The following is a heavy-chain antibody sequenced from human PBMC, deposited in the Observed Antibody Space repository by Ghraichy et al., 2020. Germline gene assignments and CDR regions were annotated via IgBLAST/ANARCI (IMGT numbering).Heavy chain of an antibody. D-gene: IGHD6-19*01. CDR3: VKDIDYSRGEGSPVDP. V-gene: IGHV3-30*02. CDR1: GFMFSGYG. CDR2: IKFDGSDT. J-gene: IGHJ5*02. Sequence: GGSLRLSCAASGFMFSGYGMHWVRQAPGKGLEWVAFIKFDGSDTYYVDSVKGRFTISRDDSKSTLFLQMHSLRLEDTAVYYCVKDIDYSRGEGSPVDPWGQGTLVIVSA.